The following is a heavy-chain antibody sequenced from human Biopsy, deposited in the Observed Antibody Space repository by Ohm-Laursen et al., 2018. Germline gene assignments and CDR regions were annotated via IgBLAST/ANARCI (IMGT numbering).Heavy chain of an antibody. J-gene: IGHJ2*01. CDR2: ISSTDNST. CDR1: GFTFATYG. Sequence: SLRLSCAAPGFTFATYGMSWVRQAPGKGLEWVSGISSTDNSTYYADSVKGRFTISRDNSKNTLYLQLNSLRVEDTALYYCAKDRRTMRVWYFDLWGRGTLVTVSS. V-gene: IGHV3-23*01. D-gene: IGHD4/OR15-4a*01. CDR3: AKDRRTMRVWYFDL.